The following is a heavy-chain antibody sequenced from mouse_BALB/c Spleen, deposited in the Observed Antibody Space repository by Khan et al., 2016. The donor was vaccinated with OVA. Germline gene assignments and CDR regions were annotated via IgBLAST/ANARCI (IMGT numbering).Heavy chain of an antibody. CDR2: ISSGGTYT. CDR3: TRIITTTSGYYYAMDY. Sequence: EVELVESGGDLVNPGGSLKLSCAASGFIFSSYGMSWVRQTPDKRLEWVATISSGGTYTYYPDSVKGRFTISRENATNTLSLQMSSLKSEDTAMYYCTRIITTTSGYYYAMDYWGQGTSVTVSS. CDR1: GFIFSSYG. D-gene: IGHD1-2*01. V-gene: IGHV5-6*01. J-gene: IGHJ4*01.